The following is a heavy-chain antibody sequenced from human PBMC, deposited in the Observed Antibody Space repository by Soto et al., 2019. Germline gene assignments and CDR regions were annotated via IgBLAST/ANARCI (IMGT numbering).Heavy chain of an antibody. CDR2: ISGGGGST. V-gene: IGHV3-23*01. CDR1: GFSFSTYA. Sequence: QPGGSLRLSCAASGFSFSTYAMSWVRQAPGKGLEWVSGISGGGGSTYYPDSVKGRFTISRDNSKNTLYLQMNSLRAEDTAVYYCAKFIGLRSLDYWGQGTLVTVSS. J-gene: IGHJ4*02. D-gene: IGHD3-16*02. CDR3: AKFIGLRSLDY.